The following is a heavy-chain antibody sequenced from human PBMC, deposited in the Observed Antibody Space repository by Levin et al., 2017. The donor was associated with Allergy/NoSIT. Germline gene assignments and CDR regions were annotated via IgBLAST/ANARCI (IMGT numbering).Heavy chain of an antibody. J-gene: IGHJ6*02. Sequence: GSLRLSCAASGFTFSTYSMNWVRQAPGKGLEWVSYISSSSSTIYYADSVKGRFTISRDNAKNSLYLQMNSLRDEDTAVYYCARKEGVVIISVGYGMDVWGQGTTVTVSS. CDR2: ISSSSSTI. D-gene: IGHD3-3*01. CDR1: GFTFSTYS. CDR3: ARKEGVVIISVGYGMDV. V-gene: IGHV3-48*02.